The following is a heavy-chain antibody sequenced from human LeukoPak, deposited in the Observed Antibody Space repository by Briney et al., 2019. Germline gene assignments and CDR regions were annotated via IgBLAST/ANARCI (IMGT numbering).Heavy chain of an antibody. J-gene: IGHJ4*02. CDR3: ARGDYYDSSGYQPFDY. D-gene: IGHD3-22*01. Sequence: ASVKVSCKASGYTFTVYYMHWVRQAPGQGLEWMGWINPNSGNTNYAQKLQGRVTMITDTSTSTAYMELRSLRSDDTAVYYCARGDYYDSSGYQPFDYWGQGTLVTVSS. CDR1: GYTFTVYY. V-gene: IGHV1-18*04. CDR2: INPNSGNT.